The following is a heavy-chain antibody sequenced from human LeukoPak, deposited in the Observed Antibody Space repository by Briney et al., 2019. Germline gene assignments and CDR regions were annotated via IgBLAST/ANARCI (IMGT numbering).Heavy chain of an antibody. Sequence: GGSLRLSCAASGFTVSSNYMSWVRQAPGKGLEWVSVIYSGGSTYYADSVKGRFTISRDNSKNSLYLQMNSLRAEDTAVYYCAGGSWQQLVLWGVGYYFDYWGQGTLVTVSS. J-gene: IGHJ4*02. V-gene: IGHV3-66*01. CDR2: IYSGGST. CDR3: AGGSWQQLVLWGVGYYFDY. CDR1: GFTVSSNY. D-gene: IGHD6-13*01.